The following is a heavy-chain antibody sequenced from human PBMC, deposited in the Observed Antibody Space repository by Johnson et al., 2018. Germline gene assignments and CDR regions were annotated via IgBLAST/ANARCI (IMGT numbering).Heavy chain of an antibody. J-gene: IGHJ3*02. CDR1: GFTFSNYA. Sequence: VPLVQSGEGLVQPGGSLRLSCAASGFTFSNYAMHWVRQAPGKGLEYVSAISSNGGSTYYADSVKGRFTISRDNSKNTLYLQMGSLRAEDMAFYYCARGGYCSGGSCYSFVAFDIWGQGTMVTVSS. D-gene: IGHD2-15*01. CDR2: ISSNGGST. CDR3: ARGGYCSGGSCYSFVAFDI. V-gene: IGHV3-64*02.